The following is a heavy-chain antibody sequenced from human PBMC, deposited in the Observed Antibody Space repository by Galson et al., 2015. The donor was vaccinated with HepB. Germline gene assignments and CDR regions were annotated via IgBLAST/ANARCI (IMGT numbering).Heavy chain of an antibody. V-gene: IGHV1-69*04. CDR2: IIPILGIA. Sequence: SVKVSCRASGGTFSSYAISWVRQAPGQGLEWMGRIIPILGIANYAQKFQGRVTITADKSTSTAYMELSSLRSEDTAVYYCARVSGDDSSGYYSSGGRFDYWGQGTLVTVSS. J-gene: IGHJ4*02. CDR3: ARVSGDDSSGYYSSGGRFDY. CDR1: GGTFSSYA. D-gene: IGHD3-22*01.